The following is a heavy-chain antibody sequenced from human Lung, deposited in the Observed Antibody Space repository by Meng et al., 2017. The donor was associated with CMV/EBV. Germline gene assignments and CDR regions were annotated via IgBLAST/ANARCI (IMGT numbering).Heavy chain of an antibody. CDR2: ISYDGSNK. J-gene: IGHJ3*02. V-gene: IGHV3-30-3*01. CDR3: ARGEHRIAVAGSAFDI. CDR1: GFTFSSYA. D-gene: IGHD6-19*01. Sequence: GGSLRLXCAASGFTFSSYAMHWVRQAPGKGLERVAVISYDGSNKYYADSVKGRFTISRDNSKNTLYLQMNSLRAEDTAVYYCARGEHRIAVAGSAFDIWGQGXMVTVSS.